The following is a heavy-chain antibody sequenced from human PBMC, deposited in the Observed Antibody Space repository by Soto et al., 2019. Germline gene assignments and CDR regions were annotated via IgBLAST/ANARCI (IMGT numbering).Heavy chain of an antibody. D-gene: IGHD2-15*01. CDR1: GFTFSNAW. J-gene: IGHJ5*02. CDR3: TTEYCSGGSCYSVPWFDP. CDR2: IKSKTDGGTT. V-gene: IGHV3-15*07. Sequence: PGGSLRLSCAASGFTFSNAWMNWARQAPGRGLEWVGRIKSKTDGGTTDYAAPVKGRFPIPRDDSKNTLYLQMNSLKTEDTAVYYCTTEYCSGGSCYSVPWFDPWGQGTLVTVSS.